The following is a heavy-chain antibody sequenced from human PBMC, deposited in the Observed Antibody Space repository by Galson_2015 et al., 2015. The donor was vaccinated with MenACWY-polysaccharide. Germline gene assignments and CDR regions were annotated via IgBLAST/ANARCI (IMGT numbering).Heavy chain of an antibody. D-gene: IGHD2-2*01. CDR3: ARGPRYHLLLTSRYCFDY. V-gene: IGHV4-34*01. J-gene: IGHJ4*03. Sequence: ETLSLTCAVYGGSFSGYYWSWIRQPPGKGLEWIGEINHSGSTNYNPSLKSRVTISVDTSKNQFSLKLSSVTAADTAVYYCARGPRYHLLLTSRYCFDYWGQGTMVTVSS. CDR1: GGSFSGYY. CDR2: INHSGST.